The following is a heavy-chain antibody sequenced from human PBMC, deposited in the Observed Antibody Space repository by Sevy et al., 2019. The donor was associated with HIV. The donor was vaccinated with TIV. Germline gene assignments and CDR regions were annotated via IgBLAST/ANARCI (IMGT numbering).Heavy chain of an antibody. V-gene: IGHV5-51*01. CDR3: ARHGGYCSSTSCRGIWFDP. Sequence: GESLKISCKGSGYSFTSYWIGWVRQMPGKGLEWMGIIYPGDSDTRYSPSFQGQVTISADKSISTAYLQWSSLKASDTAMYYGARHGGYCSSTSCRGIWFDPWGQGTLVTVSS. CDR2: IYPGDSDT. CDR1: GYSFTSYW. J-gene: IGHJ5*02. D-gene: IGHD2-2*01.